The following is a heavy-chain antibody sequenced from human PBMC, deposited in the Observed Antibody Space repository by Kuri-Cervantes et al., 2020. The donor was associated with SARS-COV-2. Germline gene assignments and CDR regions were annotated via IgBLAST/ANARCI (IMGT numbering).Heavy chain of an antibody. CDR2: INHSGST. V-gene: IGHV4-34*01. CDR1: GGSFSGYY. CDR3: ASLGDYDDY. D-gene: IGHD4-17*01. J-gene: IGHJ4*02. Sequence: SETLSLTCAVYGGSFSGYYWSWIRQPPGKGLEWIGEINHSGSTNYNPSLKSRVTISVDTSKNQFSLKLSSVTAADTAVYYCASLGDYDDYWGQGPLVTVSS.